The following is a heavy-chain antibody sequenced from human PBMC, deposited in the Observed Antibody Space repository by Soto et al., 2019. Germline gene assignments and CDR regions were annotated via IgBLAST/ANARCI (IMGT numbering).Heavy chain of an antibody. CDR3: ASDSGAKLSSS. J-gene: IGHJ4*02. CDR1: GGTFGSYR. V-gene: IGHV1-69*13. Sequence: ASVKVSCKASGGTFGSYRFNWVRQARGQGLEWLGGIVPIYRTADYAQKFQGRVTIPADESTRTVYMELSSLKSQDTALYYCASDSGAKLSSSWGQGTLVTVSS. D-gene: IGHD6-13*01. CDR2: IVPIYRTA.